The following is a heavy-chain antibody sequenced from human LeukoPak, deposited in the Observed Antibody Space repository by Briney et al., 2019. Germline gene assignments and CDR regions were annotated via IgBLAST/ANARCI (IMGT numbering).Heavy chain of an antibody. CDR1: GYTFTSYG. V-gene: IGHV1-18*01. J-gene: IGHJ4*02. Sequence: ASVKVSCKASGYTFTSYGISWVRQAPGQGLEWMGWISAYNGNTNYAQKLQGRVTMTTDTSTSTAYMELRSLRSDDTAVYYCARDLPITMIAVVSPDYFDYWGQGTLVTVSS. D-gene: IGHD3-22*01. CDR3: ARDLPITMIAVVSPDYFDY. CDR2: ISAYNGNT.